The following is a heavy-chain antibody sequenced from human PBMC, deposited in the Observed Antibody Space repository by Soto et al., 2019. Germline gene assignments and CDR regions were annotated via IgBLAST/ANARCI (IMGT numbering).Heavy chain of an antibody. J-gene: IGHJ6*03. CDR2: ISAYNGNT. D-gene: IGHD2-2*01. Sequence: ASVKVSCKASGYTFTSYGISWVRQAPGQGLEWMGWISAYNGNTNYAQKLQGRVTMTTDTSTSTAYMELRSLRSDDTAVYYCARDFCSSTSCYSYYMDVWGKGTTVTVSS. CDR3: ARDFCSSTSCYSYYMDV. CDR1: GYTFTSYG. V-gene: IGHV1-18*01.